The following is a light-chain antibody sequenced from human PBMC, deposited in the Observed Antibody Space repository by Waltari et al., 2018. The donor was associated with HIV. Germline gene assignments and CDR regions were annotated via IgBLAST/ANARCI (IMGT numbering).Light chain of an antibody. CDR3: QQRSDWPYT. V-gene: IGKV3-11*01. J-gene: IGKJ2*01. Sequence: EFVLTQSPATLSLSPGEGATLSCRASPSGSSHFAWYQQIPGHPTRLLIYGTSNRAPGVPARFSGGGSGTDFTLTISSLEPEDFAVYFCQQRSDWPYTFGQGTKVEIK. CDR1: PSGSSH. CDR2: GTS.